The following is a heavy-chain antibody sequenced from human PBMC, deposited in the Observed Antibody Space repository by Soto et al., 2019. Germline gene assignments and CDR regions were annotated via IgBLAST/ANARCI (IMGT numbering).Heavy chain of an antibody. CDR1: GGSFSGYY. CDR2: INHSGST. V-gene: IGHV4-34*01. CDR3: AKGWGGGQLVGY. J-gene: IGHJ4*02. D-gene: IGHD6-6*01. Sequence: QVQLRQWGAGLLKPSETLSLTCAVYGGSFSGYYWSWIRQPPGKGMEYIGEINHSGSTNYNPSLKCRVTISIDTSKNQFPLKLSSVTAAGTAVYYCAKGWGGGQLVGYWGQGTLVTVSS.